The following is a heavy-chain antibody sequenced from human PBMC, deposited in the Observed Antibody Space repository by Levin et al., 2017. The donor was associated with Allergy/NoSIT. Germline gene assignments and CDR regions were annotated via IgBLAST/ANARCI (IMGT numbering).Heavy chain of an antibody. CDR1: GFTFTSYA. Sequence: GGSLRLSCAASGFTFTSYAMSWVRQAPGKGLEWVSAISGSGGSTYYADSVKGRFTISRDNSKSTLYLQMNSLRAEDTAVYYCAKDLWGSPDFWGQGTLVTVSS. D-gene: IGHD2-15*01. J-gene: IGHJ4*02. CDR2: ISGSGGST. V-gene: IGHV3-23*01. CDR3: AKDLWGSPDF.